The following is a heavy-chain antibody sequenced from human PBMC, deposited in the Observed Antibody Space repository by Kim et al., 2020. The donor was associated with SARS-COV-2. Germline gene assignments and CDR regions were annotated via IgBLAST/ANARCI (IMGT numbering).Heavy chain of an antibody. CDR2: IRSKANSYAT. J-gene: IGHJ3*02. CDR1: GFIFTDSA. CDR3: TRVPPDPGSYYDAFDI. Sequence: GRSLRLSCAASGFIFTDSAMHWVRQASGKGLEWVGRIRSKANSYATAYAASLKGRFTISRDDSKNTAYLQLNSLATEDTAVYYCTRVPPDPGSYYDAFDIWGQGTMVTVSS. V-gene: IGHV3-73*01. D-gene: IGHD3-10*01.